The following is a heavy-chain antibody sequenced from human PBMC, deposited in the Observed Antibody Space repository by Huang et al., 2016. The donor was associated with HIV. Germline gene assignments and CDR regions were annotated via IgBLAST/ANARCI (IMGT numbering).Heavy chain of an antibody. D-gene: IGHD3-22*01. CDR3: VKDQGSYYDSSAVEAGGN. V-gene: IGHV1-18*04. CDR1: GYTFTNYG. J-gene: IGHJ4*02. CDR2: ISGYNGYT. Sequence: QVQLVQSGPDVRKPGASVKVSCKASGYTFTNYGISWVRQAPGQGLEWLGWISGYNGYTNYAKKFQGRVTLTTDTSTTTAYMERRSLRSDDTAVYYCVKDQGSYYDSSAVEAGGNWGQGTLVTVSS.